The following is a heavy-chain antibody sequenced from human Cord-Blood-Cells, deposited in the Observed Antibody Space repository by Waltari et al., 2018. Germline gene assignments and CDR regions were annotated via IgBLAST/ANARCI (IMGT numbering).Heavy chain of an antibody. V-gene: IGHV1-69*09. CDR2: IIPILGIA. D-gene: IGHD2-2*01. CDR3: AREPCSSTSCENWYFDL. CDR1: GGTFSSYA. J-gene: IGHJ2*01. Sequence: QVQLVQSGAEVTKPGSSVKLSCKASGGTFSSYAISWVRQAPGQGLEWMGRIIPILGIANSAQKFQGRVTITADKSTSTAYMELSSLRSEDTAVYYCAREPCSSTSCENWYFDLWGRGTLVTVSS.